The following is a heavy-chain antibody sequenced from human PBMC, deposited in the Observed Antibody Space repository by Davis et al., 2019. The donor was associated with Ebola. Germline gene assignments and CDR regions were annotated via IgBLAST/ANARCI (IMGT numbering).Heavy chain of an antibody. D-gene: IGHD4-17*01. CDR3: AKDVAVTSAFDI. J-gene: IGHJ3*02. CDR2: ISSDGSST. Sequence: HTGGSLRLSCTASGFTFSSNWMHWVRQAPGKGLVWVSRISSDGSSTSYADSVKGRFTISRDNAKNTLYLQKNSLRVEDTAVYYCAKDVAVTSAFDIWGQGTMVTVSS. CDR1: GFTFSSNW. V-gene: IGHV3-74*01.